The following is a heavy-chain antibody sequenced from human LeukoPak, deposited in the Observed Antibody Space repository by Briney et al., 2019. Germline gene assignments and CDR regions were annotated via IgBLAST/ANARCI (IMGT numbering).Heavy chain of an antibody. CDR1: GYTLTSYG. J-gene: IGHJ6*03. D-gene: IGHD2-15*01. CDR2: ISANNGNT. Sequence: ASVKVSCKASGYTLTSYGLSWVRQAPGQGLEWMGWISANNGNTNYAQKLQGRVTMTTDTSTSTAYMELRSLRSDDTAVYYCARGHCSGGSCYLYYYMDVWGKGTTVTVSS. V-gene: IGHV1-18*01. CDR3: ARGHCSGGSCYLYYYMDV.